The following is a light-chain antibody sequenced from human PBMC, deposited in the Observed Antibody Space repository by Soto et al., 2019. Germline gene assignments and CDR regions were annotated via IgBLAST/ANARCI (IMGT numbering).Light chain of an antibody. CDR1: QSVLYSSNNKNY. CDR3: QQYYSTLPGFLT. V-gene: IGKV4-1*01. CDR2: WAS. Sequence: DIVMTQSPDSLAVSLGERATMNCKSSQSVLYSSNNKNYLAWYQQKPGQPPKLLIYWASTRESGVPDRFSGSGSGTDFTLTISSLQAEDVAVYYYQQYYSTLPGFLTFGGGTKVEIK. J-gene: IGKJ4*01.